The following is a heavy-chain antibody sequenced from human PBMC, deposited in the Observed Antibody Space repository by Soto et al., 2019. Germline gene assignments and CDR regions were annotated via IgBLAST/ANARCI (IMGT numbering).Heavy chain of an antibody. D-gene: IGHD1-1*01. CDR3: AREGGERQLEIGAFDI. CDR1: GFTFSSYG. V-gene: IGHV3-33*01. J-gene: IGHJ3*02. Sequence: QVQLVESGGGVVQPGRSLRLSCAASGFTFSSYGMHWVRQAPGKGLEWVAVIWYDGSNKYYADSVKGRFTISRDNSKNTLYLQMNSLRAEDTAVYYCAREGGERQLEIGAFDIWGQGTMVTVSS. CDR2: IWYDGSNK.